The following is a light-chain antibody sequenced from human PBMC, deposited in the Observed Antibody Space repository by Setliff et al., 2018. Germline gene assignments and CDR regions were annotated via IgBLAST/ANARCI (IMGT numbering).Light chain of an antibody. V-gene: IGLV3-21*04. CDR2: YDS. CDR1: NIGSKS. CDR3: QVWDSSSDRWV. J-gene: IGLJ1*01. Sequence: SYELAQPPSVSVAPGKTARITCGGNNIGSKSVHWYQQKPGQAPVLVIYYDSDRPSGIPERFSGSNSGNTATLTISRVEAGDEADYYCQVWDSSSDRWVFGTGTKVTVL.